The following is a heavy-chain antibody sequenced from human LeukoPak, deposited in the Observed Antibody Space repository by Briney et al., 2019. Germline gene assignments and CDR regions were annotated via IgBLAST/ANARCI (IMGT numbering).Heavy chain of an antibody. CDR1: GGSISSSSYY. CDR3: ARDGRGEIRFTGPLLY. J-gene: IGHJ4*02. D-gene: IGHD3-3*01. V-gene: IGHV4-39*07. Sequence: PSETLSLTCTVSGGSISSSSYYWGWIRQPPGKGLEWIGSIYYSGSTYYNPSLKSRVTISVDTSKNQFSLKLSSVTAADTAVYYCARDGRGEIRFTGPLLYWGQGTLVTVSS. CDR2: IYYSGST.